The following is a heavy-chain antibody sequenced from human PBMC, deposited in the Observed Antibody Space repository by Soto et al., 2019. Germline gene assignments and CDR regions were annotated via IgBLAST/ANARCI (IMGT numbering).Heavy chain of an antibody. CDR3: ARDHEHSSSWPGGNYYYGMDV. J-gene: IGHJ6*02. CDR1: GYTFTSYG. D-gene: IGHD6-13*01. CDR2: ISAYNGNT. Sequence: ASVKVSCKASGYTFTSYGISWVRQAPGQGLEWMGWISAYNGNTNYAQKLQGRVTMTTDTSTSTAYMELRSLRSDDTAVYYCARDHEHSSSWPGGNYYYGMDVWGQGTTVTVSS. V-gene: IGHV1-18*01.